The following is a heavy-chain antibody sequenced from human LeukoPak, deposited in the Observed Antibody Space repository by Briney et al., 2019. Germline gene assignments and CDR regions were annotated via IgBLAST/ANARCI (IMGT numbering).Heavy chain of an antibody. J-gene: IGHJ6*03. Sequence: GGSLRLSCAASGFTFSSYSMNWVCQAPGKGLEWVSSISSSSSYIYYADSVKGRFTISRDNAKNSLYLQMNSLRAEDTAVYYCARASDSWYEPYYYYMDVWGKGTTVTISS. D-gene: IGHD6-13*01. CDR3: ARASDSWYEPYYYYMDV. V-gene: IGHV3-21*01. CDR1: GFTFSSYS. CDR2: ISSSSSYI.